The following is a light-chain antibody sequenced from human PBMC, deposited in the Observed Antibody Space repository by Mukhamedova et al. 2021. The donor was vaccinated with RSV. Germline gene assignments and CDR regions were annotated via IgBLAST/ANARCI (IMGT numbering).Light chain of an antibody. Sequence: WYQRRVHGKAPELLIYTASTLQSGVPSRFSGGGSGTDFTLTISGLQPEDVAAYYCQEYNNAPYTFGQGTKLEI. CDR3: QEYNNAPYT. V-gene: IGKV1-27*01. J-gene: IGKJ2*01. CDR2: TAS.